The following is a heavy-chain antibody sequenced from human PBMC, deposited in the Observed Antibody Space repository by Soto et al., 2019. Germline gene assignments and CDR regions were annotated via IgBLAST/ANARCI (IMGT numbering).Heavy chain of an antibody. CDR1: GFTFRNYD. CDR2: ISAAGDP. V-gene: IGHV3-13*05. CDR3: ARTDRDFYGLDV. Sequence: EVQLVESGGGLVQPGGSLRLSCEASGFTFRNYDMHWVRQGTGKGLEWVSGISAAGDPDYADSVEGRFTIPRENAQNSFFLQMNSLRVGDTAVYYFARTDRDFYGLDVWGQGTTVIVSS. J-gene: IGHJ6*02.